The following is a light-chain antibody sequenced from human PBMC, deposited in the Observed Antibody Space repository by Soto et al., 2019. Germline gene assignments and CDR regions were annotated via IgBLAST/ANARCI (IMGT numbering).Light chain of an antibody. J-gene: IGLJ1*01. CDR1: SSDVGGYKY. V-gene: IGLV2-8*01. Sequence: QSALTQPPSASGSPGQSVTITCTGTSSDVGGYKYVSWFQQHPGKAPKLMICEVSKRPSGVPDRFSGSRSGNTASLTVSGLQAEDEADYYCCSYAGINNYVFGTGTKLTVL. CDR3: CSYAGINNYV. CDR2: EVS.